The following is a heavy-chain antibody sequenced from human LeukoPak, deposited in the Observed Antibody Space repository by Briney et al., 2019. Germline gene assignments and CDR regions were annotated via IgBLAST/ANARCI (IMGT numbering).Heavy chain of an antibody. V-gene: IGHV3-20*04. D-gene: IGHD3-10*01. CDR1: GFTFDDYC. J-gene: IGHJ6*03. CDR2: VQWNGGSK. Sequence: GGSLRLSCAVSGFTFDDYCMRWVRQAPRKGLEYVSGVQWNGGSKVHADFVEGRFTISRHNAKKFLYLQMNSLRVEDTALYYCARNTLSMIRGIIGHYNNYMDVWGKGTTVTVSS. CDR3: ARNTLSMIRGIIGHYNNYMDV.